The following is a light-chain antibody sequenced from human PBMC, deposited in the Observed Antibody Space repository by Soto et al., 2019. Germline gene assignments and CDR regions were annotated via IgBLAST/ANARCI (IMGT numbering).Light chain of an antibody. J-gene: IGKJ1*01. CDR3: HQYGRSPRWT. Sequence: DIVLTQSPGTLSSSPGGRATLSCRARQSVTDNYLAWYQQKPGQAPRLLIYGASSRATGIPDRFSGSGSGADFTLTISRLEPEDFAMYYCHQYGRSPRWTFGQGNKVEIK. CDR2: GAS. CDR1: QSVTDNY. V-gene: IGKV3-20*01.